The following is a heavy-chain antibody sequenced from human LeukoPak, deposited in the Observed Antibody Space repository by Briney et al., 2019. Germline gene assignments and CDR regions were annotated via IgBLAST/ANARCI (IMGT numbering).Heavy chain of an antibody. Sequence: PSETLSLTCTVSGGSISSSGYYWGWIRQPPGKGLEWIGTIYYSGSTQYNPSLKSRVTISLDTSKNQFSLKLSSVTAADTAVYYCARDSSGYGSSWYFDLWGRGTLVTDSS. CDR3: ARDSSGYGSSWYFDL. CDR2: IYYSGST. V-gene: IGHV4-39*07. J-gene: IGHJ2*01. CDR1: GGSISSSGYY. D-gene: IGHD4-17*01.